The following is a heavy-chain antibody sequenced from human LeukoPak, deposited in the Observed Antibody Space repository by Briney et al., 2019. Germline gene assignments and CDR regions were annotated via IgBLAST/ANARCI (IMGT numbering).Heavy chain of an antibody. J-gene: IGHJ4*02. D-gene: IGHD2-2*01. V-gene: IGHV1-2*02. CDR1: GYTFTGYY. CDR3: ARDLGYCSCTSCSHDY. Sequence: ASVKVSCKASGYTFTGYYMHWVRQAPGQGLEWMGWINPNSGGTNYAQKFQGRVTMTRDTSISTAYMELSRLRSDDTAVYYCARDLGYCSCTSCSHDYWGQGTLVTVSS. CDR2: INPNSGGT.